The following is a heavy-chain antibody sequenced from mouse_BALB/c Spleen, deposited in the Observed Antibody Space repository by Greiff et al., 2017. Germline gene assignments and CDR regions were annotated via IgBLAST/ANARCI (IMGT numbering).Heavy chain of an antibody. D-gene: IGHD1-1*01. V-gene: IGHV1-7*01. CDR3: ARRNYVFDY. CDR2: INPSTGYT. Sequence: QVQLKESGAELAKPGASVKMSCKASGYTFTSYWMHWVKQRPGQGLEWIGYINPSTGYTEYNQKFKDKATLTADKSSSTAYMQLSSLTSEDSAVYYCARRNYVFDYWGQGTTLTVSS. J-gene: IGHJ2*01. CDR1: GYTFTSYW.